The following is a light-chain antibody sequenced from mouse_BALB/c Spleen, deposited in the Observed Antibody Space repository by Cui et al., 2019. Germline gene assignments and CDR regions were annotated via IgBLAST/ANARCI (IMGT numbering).Light chain of an antibody. CDR1: SSVSY. CDR2: LTS. J-gene: IGKJ5*01. CDR3: QQWSSNPLT. V-gene: IGKV4-68*01. Sequence: QIFLTQSPALMSASPGEKVTITCSASSSVSYMYWYQQKPRSSPKPWIYLTSNLASGVPARFSGSGSGTSYSLTISSMEAEDAATYYCQQWSSNPLTFGAGSKLELK.